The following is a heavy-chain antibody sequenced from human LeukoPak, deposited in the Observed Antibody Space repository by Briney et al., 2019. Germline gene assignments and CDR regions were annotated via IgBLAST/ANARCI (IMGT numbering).Heavy chain of an antibody. D-gene: IGHD3-3*01. J-gene: IGHJ4*02. Sequence: PGGSLRLSCAASGFTFSSYEMNWVRQAPGKGLEWVSYISTSGSNIYYADSVKGRFTISRDNAKNSLYLQMNSLRVEDTAVYYGARVGVVNFDYWGQGTLVTVSS. CDR3: ARVGVVNFDY. CDR2: ISTSGSNI. V-gene: IGHV3-48*03. CDR1: GFTFSSYE.